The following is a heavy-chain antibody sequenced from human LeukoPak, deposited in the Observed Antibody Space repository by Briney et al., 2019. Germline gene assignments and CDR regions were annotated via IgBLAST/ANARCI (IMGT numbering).Heavy chain of an antibody. V-gene: IGHV1-69*13. CDR3: AIGTIVMVVAARGFDY. Sequence: SVKVSCKASGGTFSSYAISWVRQAPGQGLEWMGGIISIFGTANYAQKFQGRVTITADESTSTAYMELSSLRSDDTAVYYCAIGTIVMVVAARGFDYWGQGTLVTVSS. J-gene: IGHJ4*02. CDR2: IISIFGTA. CDR1: GGTFSSYA. D-gene: IGHD2-15*01.